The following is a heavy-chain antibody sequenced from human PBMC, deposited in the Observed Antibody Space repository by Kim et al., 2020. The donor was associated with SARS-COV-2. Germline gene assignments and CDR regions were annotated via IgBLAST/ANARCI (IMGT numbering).Heavy chain of an antibody. Sequence: SETLSLTCAVYGGSFSGYYWSWIRQPPGKGLEWIGEINHSGSTNYNPSLKSRVTISVDTSKNQFFLKLSSVTAADTAVYYCCGLDPMVRGPRDYWGQGTL. CDR3: CGLDPMVRGPRDY. V-gene: IGHV4-34*01. J-gene: IGHJ4*02. D-gene: IGHD3-10*01. CDR1: GGSFSGYY. CDR2: INHSGST.